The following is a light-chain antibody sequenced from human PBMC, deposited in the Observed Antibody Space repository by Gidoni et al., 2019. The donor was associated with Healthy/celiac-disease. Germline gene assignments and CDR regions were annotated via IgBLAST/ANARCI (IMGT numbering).Light chain of an antibody. CDR2: KAS. CDR3: QQYNSYPWT. J-gene: IGKJ1*01. CDR1: QSISSW. Sequence: DIQMTQSPSTLSASVGDRVTITCRASQSISSWLAWYQQKPGRAPKLLIYKASSLESGVPSRFSGSGSGSEFTLTISRLQPDDFATYYCQQYNSYPWTFXQXTKVEI. V-gene: IGKV1-5*03.